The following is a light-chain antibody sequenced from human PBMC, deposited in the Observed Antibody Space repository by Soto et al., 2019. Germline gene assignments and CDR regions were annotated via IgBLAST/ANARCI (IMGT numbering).Light chain of an antibody. CDR3: QQYSNWPPRT. J-gene: IGKJ1*01. CDR1: QSVNSN. V-gene: IGKV3-15*01. Sequence: EIVMTQSPVTLSVSPGERPTLSCRASQSVNSNLAWYQQKPGQAPRLLIYGASTRATGIPARFSGSGSGTEFTLTISSLQSEDFAVYYCQQYSNWPPRTFGQGTKVDIK. CDR2: GAS.